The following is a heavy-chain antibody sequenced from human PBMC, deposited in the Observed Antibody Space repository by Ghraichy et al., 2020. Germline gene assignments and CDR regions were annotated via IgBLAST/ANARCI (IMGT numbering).Heavy chain of an antibody. CDR2: ISGSGYST. V-gene: IGHV3-23*01. D-gene: IGHD4-17*01. J-gene: IGHJ4*02. CDR3: AKDLPDYGDHPGADS. Sequence: GSLRLSCAASGFTFSSYAMSWVRQAPGKGLEWVSTISGSGYSTNYADSVKGRFTISRDNSRNTLSLQMNSLRAEDTAVYYCAKDLPDYGDHPGADSWGQGTLVTVSS. CDR1: GFTFSSYA.